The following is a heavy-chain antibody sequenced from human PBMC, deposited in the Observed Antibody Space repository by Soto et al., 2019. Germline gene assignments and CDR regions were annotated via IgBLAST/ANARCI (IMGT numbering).Heavy chain of an antibody. V-gene: IGHV4-59*01. CDR3: ARQSNTLWSGYYPYYYYYMDV. J-gene: IGHJ6*03. Sequence: SETLSLTCTVSGGSISSYYWSWIRKPPGKGLEWIGYIYYSGSTNYNPSLKSRVTISVDTSKNQFSLKLSSVTAADTAVYYCARQSNTLWSGYYPYYYYYMDVWGKGTTVTVSS. CDR2: IYYSGST. D-gene: IGHD3-3*01. CDR1: GGSISSYY.